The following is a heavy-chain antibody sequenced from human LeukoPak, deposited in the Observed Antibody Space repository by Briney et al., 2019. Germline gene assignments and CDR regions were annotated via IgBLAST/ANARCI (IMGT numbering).Heavy chain of an antibody. Sequence: PGGSLRLSCAASGFTFSSYSMNWVRQAPGKGLEWVSYISSSSSTIYYADSVKGRFTISRDNAKNSLYLQMNSLRAEDTAVYCCARAHHRRVYDYVWGSYPYWGQGTLVTVSS. V-gene: IGHV3-48*01. D-gene: IGHD3-16*02. CDR1: GFTFSSYS. J-gene: IGHJ4*02. CDR3: ARAHHRRVYDYVWGSYPY. CDR2: ISSSSSTI.